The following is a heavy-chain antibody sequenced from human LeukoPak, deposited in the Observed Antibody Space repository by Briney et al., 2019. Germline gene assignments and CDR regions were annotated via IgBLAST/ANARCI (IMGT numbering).Heavy chain of an antibody. Sequence: SETLSLICAVSAYSINSGYRWGWIRQPPGRGLVWIGSIYHSGITYYNQSLKSRVTIAVDTSNNQFSLGLTSVTAADTAVYYCARYRDGHTPFDHWGQGTLVTVSS. CDR2: IYHSGIT. V-gene: IGHV4-38-2*01. J-gene: IGHJ4*02. CDR1: AYSINSGYR. CDR3: ARYRDGHTPFDH. D-gene: IGHD5-24*01.